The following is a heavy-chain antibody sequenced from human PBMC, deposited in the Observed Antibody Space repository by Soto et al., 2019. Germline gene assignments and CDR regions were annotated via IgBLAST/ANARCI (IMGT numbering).Heavy chain of an antibody. CDR3: AREAEAFDY. V-gene: IGHV3-30*04. J-gene: IGHJ4*02. Sequence: QVQLVESGGGVVQPGRSLRLSCAASEFTFSSYAMHWVRQAPGKGLEWVAVIAYDGRNKYYADSVKGRFTISRDNSKNTVYLQMNTLRAEDTAVYYCAREAEAFDYWGQGTLVTVSS. CDR2: IAYDGRNK. CDR1: EFTFSSYA. D-gene: IGHD6-13*01.